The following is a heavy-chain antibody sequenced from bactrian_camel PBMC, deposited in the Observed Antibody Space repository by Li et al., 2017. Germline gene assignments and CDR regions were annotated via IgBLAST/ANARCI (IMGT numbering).Heavy chain of an antibody. V-gene: IGHV3S1*01. D-gene: IGHD1*01. CDR2: IANGGGGT. Sequence: HVQLVESGGGSLQAGGAHRLSCVASRVSNDRHSGYCMAWFRQAPGKEREGVAAIANGGGGTYYSDSVKGRFTISQDIPKKTLYLQMDNLKPEDTAMYYCAAAGGDWPVVLYSCLDLDDHDYNSWGQGTQVTVS. CDR1: RVSNDRHSGYC. J-gene: IGHJ4*01. CDR3: AAAGGDWPVVLYSCLDLDDHDYNS.